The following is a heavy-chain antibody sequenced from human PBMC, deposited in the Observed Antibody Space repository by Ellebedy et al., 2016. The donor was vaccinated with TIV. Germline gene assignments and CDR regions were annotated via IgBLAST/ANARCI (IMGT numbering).Heavy chain of an antibody. CDR3: ARDFDTAPMKTIFDY. CDR1: GFTFSSYS. D-gene: IGHD5-18*01. V-gene: IGHV3-7*01. CDR2: IREDGSWI. Sequence: GESLKISCVASGFTFSSYSMSWVRQAPGKGLEWVAHIREDGSWIFYADSVKGRFTVSRDNAKNSLYLQMNNLRAEDTAVYYCARDFDTAPMKTIFDYWGHGTLVTVSS. J-gene: IGHJ4*01.